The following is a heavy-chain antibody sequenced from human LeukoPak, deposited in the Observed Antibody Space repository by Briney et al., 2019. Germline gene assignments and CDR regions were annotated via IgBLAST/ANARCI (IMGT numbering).Heavy chain of an antibody. CDR2: ISYDGSNK. D-gene: IGHD3-10*01. CDR1: GFTFSSYA. V-gene: IGHV3-30-3*01. CDR3: ARASPRWGGAFDI. Sequence: GGSLRLSCAASGFTFSSYAMHWVRQAPGKGLEWVAVISYDGSNKYYADSVKGRFTISRDNAKNSLYLQMNSLRAEDTAVYYCARASPRWGGAFDIWGQGTMVTVSS. J-gene: IGHJ3*02.